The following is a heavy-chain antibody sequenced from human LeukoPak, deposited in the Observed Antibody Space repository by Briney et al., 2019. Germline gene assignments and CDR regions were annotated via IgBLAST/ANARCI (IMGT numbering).Heavy chain of an antibody. CDR2: IKQDGSEK. CDR3: ARDIGLRKAAPPGWFDP. Sequence: GGSLRLSCAASGFTFSSYWMSWVRQAPGKGLEWVASIKQDGSEKYCVDSVEGRFTISRDNANNSLYLQMNSLRADDTAVYYCARDIGLRKAAPPGWFDPWGQGALVTVSS. D-gene: IGHD6-6*01. CDR1: GFTFSSYW. J-gene: IGHJ5*02. V-gene: IGHV3-7*01.